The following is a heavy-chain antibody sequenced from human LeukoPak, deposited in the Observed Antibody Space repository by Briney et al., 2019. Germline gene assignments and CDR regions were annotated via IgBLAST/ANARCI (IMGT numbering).Heavy chain of an antibody. V-gene: IGHV3-30*04. Sequence: GRSVRLSCAASGFTFSSYAMHWVRQAPGKGLEWVAVISYDGSNKYYADSVKGRFTISRDNSKNTLYLQMNSLRAEDTAVYYCARDPLGTRPGFDYWGQGTLVTVSS. CDR3: ARDPLGTRPGFDY. D-gene: IGHD1-1*01. CDR2: ISYDGSNK. CDR1: GFTFSSYA. J-gene: IGHJ4*02.